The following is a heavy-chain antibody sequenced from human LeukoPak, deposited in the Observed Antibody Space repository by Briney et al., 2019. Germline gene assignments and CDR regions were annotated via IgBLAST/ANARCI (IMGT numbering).Heavy chain of an antibody. CDR2: ISNGGSTT. J-gene: IGHJ3*01. V-gene: IGHV3-11*01. Sequence: GGSLRLSCAASGFTFNNYYMIWIRQAPGKGLEWVSYISNGGSTTCYADSVTGRFTISSDNAKNSLYLQMNSLRADYKAVYRCANPVLAAAHDAFDGWGKLIMVT. D-gene: IGHD6-13*01. CDR3: ANPVLAAAHDAFDG. CDR1: GFTFNNYY.